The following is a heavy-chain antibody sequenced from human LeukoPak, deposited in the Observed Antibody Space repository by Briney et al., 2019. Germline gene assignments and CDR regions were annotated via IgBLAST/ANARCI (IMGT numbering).Heavy chain of an antibody. CDR1: GGSFSGYY. V-gene: IGHV4-34*01. CDR2: INHSGST. D-gene: IGHD6-6*01. CDR3: ARGRIAARRDAFDI. J-gene: IGHJ3*02. Sequence: SETLSLTCAVYGGSFSGYYWSWLRQPPGKGLEWMGEINHSGSTNYNPSLKSRVTISVDTSKNQFSLKLSSVTAADTAVYYCARGRIAARRDAFDIWGQGTMVTVSS.